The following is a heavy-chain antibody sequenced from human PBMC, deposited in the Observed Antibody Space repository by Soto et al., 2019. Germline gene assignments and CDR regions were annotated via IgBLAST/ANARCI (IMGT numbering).Heavy chain of an antibody. CDR3: AKRIVVVTSASAS. Sequence: GGSLRLSYAASGFTFSKYAMSWVRQAPGKGLEWVSTISGSGGSTYDAESVKGRFTISRDNSKNTLFLQMNSLRAEDTAVYYCAKRIVVVTSASASWGQGTPVTVSS. CDR2: ISGSGGST. D-gene: IGHD2-21*02. J-gene: IGHJ5*02. CDR1: GFTFSKYA. V-gene: IGHV3-23*01.